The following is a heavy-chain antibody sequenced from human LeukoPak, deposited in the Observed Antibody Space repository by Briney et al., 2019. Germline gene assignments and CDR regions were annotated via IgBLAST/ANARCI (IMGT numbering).Heavy chain of an antibody. CDR2: INSDGSST. Sequence: PGGSLRLSCAASGFTFSSYWMHWVRQAPGKGLVWVSRINSDGSSTSYADSVRGRFTISRDNAKNTLYLRMNSLRAEDTAVYYCARGSGSGWYDYFDYWGQGTLVTVSS. D-gene: IGHD6-19*01. CDR3: ARGSGSGWYDYFDY. V-gene: IGHV3-74*01. CDR1: GFTFSSYW. J-gene: IGHJ4*02.